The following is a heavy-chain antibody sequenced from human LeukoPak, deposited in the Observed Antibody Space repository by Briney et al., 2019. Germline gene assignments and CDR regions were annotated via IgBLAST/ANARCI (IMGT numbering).Heavy chain of an antibody. J-gene: IGHJ4*02. V-gene: IGHV3-30*04. CDR2: ISYDGSKK. D-gene: IGHD6-13*01. CDR1: GFTFSSHT. CDR3: ARQDGGYSSSWFYFDY. Sequence: PGGSLRLSCAASGFTFSSHTMHWVCQAPGKGLEWVAAISYDGSKKYYTDSVKGRFTITRDNSDNTLYLQMNGLRVEDTAVYYCARQDGGYSSSWFYFDYWGQGTLVTVSS.